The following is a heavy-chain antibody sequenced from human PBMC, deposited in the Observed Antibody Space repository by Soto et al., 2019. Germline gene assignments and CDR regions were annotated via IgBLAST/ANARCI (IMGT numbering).Heavy chain of an antibody. V-gene: IGHV1-18*04. CDR1: GYTFTGYY. Sequence: GASVKVSCKASGYTFTGYYIHWMRQAPGQGLEWMGWISAYNGNTNYAQKLQGRVTITRDTSASTAYMELSSLRSEDTAVYYCASSYCISTSCPPYYGMDVWGQGTTVTVSS. CDR2: ISAYNGNT. J-gene: IGHJ6*02. CDR3: ASSYCISTSCPPYYGMDV. D-gene: IGHD2-2*01.